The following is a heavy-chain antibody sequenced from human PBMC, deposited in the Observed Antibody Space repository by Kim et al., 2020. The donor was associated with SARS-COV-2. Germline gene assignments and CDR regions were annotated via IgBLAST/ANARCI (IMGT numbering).Heavy chain of an antibody. CDR3: ARSPTMVRGDCY. CDR2: IGGSGIST. CDR1: GFTSISYV. J-gene: IGHJ4*02. D-gene: IGHD3-10*01. Sequence: GGSLRLSCAASGFTSISYVMSWVRQAPGKGLEWVSTIGGSGISTYYADSVKGRFTISRDNSKNTLYLQMNSLRAEDTAVYYCARSPTMVRGDCYWGQGTLVTVSS. V-gene: IGHV3-23*01.